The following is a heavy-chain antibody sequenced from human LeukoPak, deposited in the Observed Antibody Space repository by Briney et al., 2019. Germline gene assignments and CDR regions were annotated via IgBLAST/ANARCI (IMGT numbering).Heavy chain of an antibody. J-gene: IGHJ4*02. Sequence: GGSLRLSCAASGFTFNNYGMSWVRQAPGKGLEWVSGISGSGDDTYYADSVKGRFTISRDNSKNTLYLQMNSLRAEDTAVYYCARRAGGYSHPYDYWGQGILVTVSS. CDR2: ISGSGDDT. V-gene: IGHV3-23*01. D-gene: IGHD4-23*01. CDR3: ARRAGGYSHPYDY. CDR1: GFTFNNYG.